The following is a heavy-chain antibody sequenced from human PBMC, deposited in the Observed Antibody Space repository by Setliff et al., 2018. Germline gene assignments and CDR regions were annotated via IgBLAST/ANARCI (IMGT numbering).Heavy chain of an antibody. V-gene: IGHV1-3*01. J-gene: IGHJ6*03. Sequence: ASVKVSCKASGYTFTSYGVHWVRQAPGQRLEWMGWSNAANGNTKYSQKFQGRVTITRDTSASTVYMELSSLRSGDTAVYYCARADYIRYFYMDAWGKGTTVTVSS. CDR1: GYTFTSYG. CDR2: SNAANGNT. CDR3: ARADYIRYFYMDA. D-gene: IGHD4-4*01.